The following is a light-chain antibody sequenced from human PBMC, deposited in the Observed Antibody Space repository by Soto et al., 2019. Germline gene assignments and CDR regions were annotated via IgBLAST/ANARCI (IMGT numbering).Light chain of an antibody. V-gene: IGLV1-44*01. Sequence: QSVLTQPPSASGTPGQRLSIFCLGSSSNIGGNTVNWYQQVPGTAPKLLIYSEDQRPSGVPDRFSGSKSATSASLAISGLQSEDEADYYCAAWDDSLNGYVFGTGTKVTVL. CDR2: SED. J-gene: IGLJ1*01. CDR1: SSNIGGNT. CDR3: AAWDDSLNGYV.